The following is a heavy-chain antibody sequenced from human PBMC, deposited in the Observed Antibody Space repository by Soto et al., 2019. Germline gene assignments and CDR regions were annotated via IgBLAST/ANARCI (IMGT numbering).Heavy chain of an antibody. J-gene: IGHJ4*02. CDR1: GFTFSGSA. V-gene: IGHV3-73*01. D-gene: IGHD1-1*01. Sequence: EVQLVESGGGLVQPRGSLKLSCADSGFTFSGSAIHWVRQAPGKGLEWIGRIRNKANAYATAYPVSVRGRFTISREDSKSTPYLEIKSLKTEDTAMYYCARPGPFDSWGQGTLVTVSS. CDR2: IRNKANAYAT. CDR3: ARPGPFDS.